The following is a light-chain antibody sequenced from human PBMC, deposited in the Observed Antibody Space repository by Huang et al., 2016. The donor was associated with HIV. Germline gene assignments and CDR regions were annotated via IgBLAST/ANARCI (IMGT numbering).Light chain of an antibody. J-gene: IGKJ1*01. CDR2: AAS. Sequence: EVLMTQSPDILSVSPGDRATFSCRASQNVGSDLAWYQRRPGQAPRRLIYAASTRATGVPARFSGGGSGTEFTLTISRLQSEDFATYYCQQYNTWPPWAFGQGTTVEI. CDR3: QQYNTWPPWA. V-gene: IGKV3-15*01. CDR1: QNVGSD.